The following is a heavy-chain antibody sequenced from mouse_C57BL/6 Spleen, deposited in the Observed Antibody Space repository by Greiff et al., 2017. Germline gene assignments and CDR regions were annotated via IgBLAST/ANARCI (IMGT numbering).Heavy chain of an antibody. D-gene: IGHD1-1*01. CDR3: TRGNDYGSSAWFAY. CDR1: GYTFTDYE. J-gene: IGHJ3*01. V-gene: IGHV1-15*01. CDR2: IDPATGGT. Sequence: QVQLQQSGAELVRPGASVTLSCKASGYTFTDYEMHWVKQTPVHGLEWIGAIDPATGGTAYNQKFTGKALLTADTSSSPAYMALRSLTSEDSAVYYCTRGNDYGSSAWFAYWGQGTLVTVSA.